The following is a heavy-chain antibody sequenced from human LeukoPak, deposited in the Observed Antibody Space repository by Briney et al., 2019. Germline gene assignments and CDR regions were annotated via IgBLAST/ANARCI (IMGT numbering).Heavy chain of an antibody. Sequence: SSETLSLTCAVYGGSFSGYYWSWIRQPPGKGLEWIGEIKHGGRPNYNPSLKSRVTISVDTSKNQFSLKLSSVTAADTAVYYCARESTAATPSFDSWGQGALVTVSS. CDR3: ARESTAATPSFDS. J-gene: IGHJ4*02. CDR1: GGSFSGYY. CDR2: IKHGGRP. V-gene: IGHV4-34*01. D-gene: IGHD4-17*01.